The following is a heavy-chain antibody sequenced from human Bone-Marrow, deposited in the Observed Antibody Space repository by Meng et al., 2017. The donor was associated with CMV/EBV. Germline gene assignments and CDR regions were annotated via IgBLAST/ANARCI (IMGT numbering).Heavy chain of an antibody. V-gene: IGHV3-9*01. Sequence: GGSLRPSCAASGFTFDDYAMHWARQAPGKGLEWVSGISWNSGSIGYADSVKGRFTISRDNAKNSLYLQMNSLSAEDTAVYYCAKDDNTYDFWSGALPDDWGHGTLVTVSS. CDR3: AKDDNTYDFWSGALPDD. CDR1: GFTFDDYA. J-gene: IGHJ4*01. D-gene: IGHD3-3*01. CDR2: ISWNSGSI.